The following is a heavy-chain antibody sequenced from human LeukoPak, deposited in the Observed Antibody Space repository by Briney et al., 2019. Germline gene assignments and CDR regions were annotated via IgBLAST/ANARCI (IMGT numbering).Heavy chain of an antibody. CDR1: GISISDNY. Sequence: TGGSLRLSCEASGISISDNYMSWIRQAPGKGLEWVSYTSYGGRIVYSADSVKGRFTISRDNAKDRLYLKMNSLRAEDTAVYYCAKESTVTPGSVNWFDPWGQGTLVTVSS. CDR3: AKESTVTPGSVNWFDP. J-gene: IGHJ5*02. V-gene: IGHV3-11*01. CDR2: TSYGGRIV. D-gene: IGHD4-17*01.